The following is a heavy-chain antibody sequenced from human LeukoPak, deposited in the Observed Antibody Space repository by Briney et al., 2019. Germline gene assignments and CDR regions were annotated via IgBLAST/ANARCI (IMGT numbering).Heavy chain of an antibody. D-gene: IGHD2-2*01. V-gene: IGHV4-39*01. CDR3: ARLAVVAAFDI. Sequence: SETLSLTCTVSGGSISSSSYSWGWIRQPPGKGLEWFGSIYYIGSTYYNPSLKSRVTISVDTSKNQFSLKLSSVTAADTAVYYCARLAVVAAFDIWGQGTMVTVSS. CDR2: IYYIGST. CDR1: GGSISSSSYS. J-gene: IGHJ3*02.